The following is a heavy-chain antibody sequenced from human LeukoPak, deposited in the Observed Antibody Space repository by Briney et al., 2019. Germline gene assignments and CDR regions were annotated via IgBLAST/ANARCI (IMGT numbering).Heavy chain of an antibody. V-gene: IGHV3-23*01. J-gene: IGHJ4*02. CDR1: GFTFSSYD. CDR3: AKDLGVYGSGSYSYY. D-gene: IGHD3-10*01. CDR2: ISGSGGST. Sequence: GGSLRLSCAASGFTFSSYDMSWVRQAPGKGLEWVSAISGSGGSTYYADSVKGRFTISRDNSKNTLYLQMNSLRAEDTAVYYCAKDLGVYGSGSYSYYWGQGTLVTVSS.